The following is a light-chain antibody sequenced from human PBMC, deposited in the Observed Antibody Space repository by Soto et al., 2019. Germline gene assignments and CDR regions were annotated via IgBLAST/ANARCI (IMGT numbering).Light chain of an antibody. Sequence: EIVLTQSPGTLSLSPGERVTLSCRASQNVRTNYLAWYQQKPGQAPRLLIYGASTRASGIPDRFSGSGSGTDFTLTISRLEPEDFAVYYCQQYGNSPITFGQGTRLEIK. CDR3: QQYGNSPIT. J-gene: IGKJ5*01. V-gene: IGKV3-20*01. CDR2: GAS. CDR1: QNVRTNY.